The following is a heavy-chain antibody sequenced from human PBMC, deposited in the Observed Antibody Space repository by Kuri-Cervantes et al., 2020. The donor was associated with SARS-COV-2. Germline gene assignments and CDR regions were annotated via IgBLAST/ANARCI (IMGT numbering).Heavy chain of an antibody. V-gene: IGHV4-39*01. CDR1: GGSISSYY. CDR3: ARTVSSPEGYYYYYYMDV. CDR2: IYYSGST. J-gene: IGHJ6*03. D-gene: IGHD1-14*01. Sequence: SETLSLTCTVSGGSISSYYWGWIRQPPGKGLEWIGSIYYSGSTYYNPSLKSRVTISVDTPKNQFSLKMSSVTAADTAVYFCARTVSSPEGYYYYYYMDVWGKGTTVTVSS.